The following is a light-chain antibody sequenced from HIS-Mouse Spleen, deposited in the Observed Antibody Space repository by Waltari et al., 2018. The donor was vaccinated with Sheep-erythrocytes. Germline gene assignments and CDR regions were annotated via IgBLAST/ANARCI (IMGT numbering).Light chain of an antibody. CDR1: RSAVRGYTY. Sequence: QSALTQPRSVSGSPGQSVTISCTGTRSAVRGYTYVSWYQQHPGKAPKLMIYDASKRPSGVPDRFSGSKSGNTASLTISGLQAEDEADYYCCSYAGSYNHVFATGTKVTVL. V-gene: IGLV2-11*01. J-gene: IGLJ1*01. CDR2: DAS. CDR3: CSYAGSYNHV.